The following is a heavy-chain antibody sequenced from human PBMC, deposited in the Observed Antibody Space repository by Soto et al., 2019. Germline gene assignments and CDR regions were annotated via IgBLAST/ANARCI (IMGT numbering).Heavy chain of an antibody. D-gene: IGHD2-2*01. CDR1: GGSISSYY. J-gene: IGHJ5*02. Sequence: QVQLQESGPGLVKPSETLSLTCTVSGGSISSYYWSWIRQSPGKGLEWIGYTHDSGSTNYNPSLTSRVTMSVDTSKNQFSLKLSSVTDADTAVYYCARHSYCSSICWFDPWGQGTLVTVSS. CDR2: THDSGST. V-gene: IGHV4-59*08. CDR3: ARHSYCSSICWFDP.